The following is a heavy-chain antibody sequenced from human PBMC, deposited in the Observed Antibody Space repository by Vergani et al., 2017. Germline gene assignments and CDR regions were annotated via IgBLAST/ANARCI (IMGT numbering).Heavy chain of an antibody. CDR3: ARQVAVAGKWWGPYYYYGMDV. CDR1: GYSFTSYW. V-gene: IGHV5-10-1*01. J-gene: IGHJ6*02. D-gene: IGHD6-19*01. CDR2: IDPSDSYT. Sequence: EVQLVQAGAEVKKPGESLRISGKGSGYSFTSYWISWVRQMPGKGLDWMGRIDPSDSYTNYSPSFQGHITISDDKSISTAYLQWSSLKASDTAMYYCARQVAVAGKWWGPYYYYGMDVWGQGPTVTVSS.